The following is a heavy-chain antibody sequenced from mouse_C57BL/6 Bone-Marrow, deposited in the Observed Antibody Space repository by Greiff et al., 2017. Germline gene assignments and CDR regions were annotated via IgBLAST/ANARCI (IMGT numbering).Heavy chain of an antibody. CDR3: AIAYYSNPYAMDY. J-gene: IGHJ4*01. CDR2: ISGGGSYT. D-gene: IGHD2-5*01. CDR1: GFTFSSYA. Sequence: EVKLQESGGGLVKPGGSLKLSCAASGFTFSSYAMSWVRQTPEKRLEWVATISGGGSYTYYPANVKGRFTISRDNAKNNLYLQMSQLKSENTAMDYCAIAYYSNPYAMDYWGQGTSVTVSS. V-gene: IGHV5-4*03.